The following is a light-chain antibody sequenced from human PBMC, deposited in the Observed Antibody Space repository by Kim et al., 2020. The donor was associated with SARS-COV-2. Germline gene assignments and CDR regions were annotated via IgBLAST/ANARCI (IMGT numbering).Light chain of an antibody. Sequence: GQSIPLSCSGTGSDVGGYKYVSWYQQHPGKAPKFIIYDVSKRPAGVSNRFSGSKSGNTASLTISGLQAEDEADYYCSSYTSSATWVFGGGTQLTVL. J-gene: IGLJ3*02. CDR2: DVS. CDR3: SSYTSSATWV. CDR1: GSDVGGYKY. V-gene: IGLV2-14*03.